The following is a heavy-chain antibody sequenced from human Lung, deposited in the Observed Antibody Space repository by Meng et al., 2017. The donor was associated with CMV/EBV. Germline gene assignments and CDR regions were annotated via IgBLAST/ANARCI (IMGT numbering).Heavy chain of an antibody. Sequence: SCAASGFTFSSYNMNWVRQAPGKGLEWVSYISTSSSIMYYADSVKGRFTISRDNAKNSLYLQMNSLRAEDTAVYYCASVFGVFDYWGQGALVT. D-gene: IGHD3-16*01. V-gene: IGHV3-48*04. J-gene: IGHJ4*02. CDR2: ISTSSSIM. CDR3: ASVFGVFDY. CDR1: GFTFSSYN.